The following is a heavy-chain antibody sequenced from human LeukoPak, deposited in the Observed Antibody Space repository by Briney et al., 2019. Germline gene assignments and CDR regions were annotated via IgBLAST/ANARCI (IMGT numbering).Heavy chain of an antibody. CDR2: IYHSGST. J-gene: IGHJ6*03. D-gene: IGHD6-19*01. V-gene: IGHV4-38-2*02. Sequence: PSETLSLTCTVSGYSISSGYYWGWIRQPPGKGLEWIGSIYHSGSTYYNPSLKSRVTMSLDTSKNQFSLKVSSVTAAGTALYYCARSPYSSGPYYYYYMDVWGKGTTVTISS. CDR3: ARSPYSSGPYYYYYMDV. CDR1: GYSISSGYY.